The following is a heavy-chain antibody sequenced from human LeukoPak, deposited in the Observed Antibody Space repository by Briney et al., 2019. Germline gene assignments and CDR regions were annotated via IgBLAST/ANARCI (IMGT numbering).Heavy chain of an antibody. CDR2: TYYRSRWYN. CDR3: SRGISTSPYGMDV. CDR1: GDSVSSNSAA. Sequence: SQTLSLTRAISGDSVSSNSAAWNWIRQSPSRGLEWLGRTYYRSRWYNDYAVSVQSRITINADTSKNQFSLQLNSVTPEDTAVYYCSRGISTSPYGMDVWGKGTTVTVSS. J-gene: IGHJ6*04. D-gene: IGHD2-2*01. V-gene: IGHV6-1*01.